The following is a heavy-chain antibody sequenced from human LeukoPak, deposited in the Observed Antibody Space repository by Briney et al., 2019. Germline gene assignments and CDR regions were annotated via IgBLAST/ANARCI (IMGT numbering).Heavy chain of an antibody. CDR3: ARVISTSAAYGMDV. CDR2: IWYDGSNK. D-gene: IGHD2-2*01. Sequence: GGSLRLSCAASGFTFSSYGMHWVRQAPGKGLEWVAVIWYDGSNKYYADSVKGRFTISRDNSKNTLYLQMNSLRAEDTAVYYCARVISTSAAYGMDVWGQGTTVTVSS. V-gene: IGHV3-33*01. CDR1: GFTFSSYG. J-gene: IGHJ6*02.